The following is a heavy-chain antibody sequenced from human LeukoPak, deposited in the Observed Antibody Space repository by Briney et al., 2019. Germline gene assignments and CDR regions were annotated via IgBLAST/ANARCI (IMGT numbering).Heavy chain of an antibody. J-gene: IGHJ4*02. D-gene: IGHD2-15*01. CDR3: ARVAYCSGGSCYSPFDY. CDR1: GFTFSSYS. V-gene: IGHV3-21*01. Sequence: GGSLRLSCAASGFTFSSYSMTWVRQAPGKGLEWVSSISSSSSYIYYADSVKGRFTISRDNAKNSLYLQMNSLRAEDTAVYYCARVAYCSGGSCYSPFDYWGQGTLVTVSS. CDR2: ISSSSSYI.